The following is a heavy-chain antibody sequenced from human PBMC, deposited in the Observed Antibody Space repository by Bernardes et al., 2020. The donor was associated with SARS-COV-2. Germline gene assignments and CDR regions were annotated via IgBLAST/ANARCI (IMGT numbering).Heavy chain of an antibody. D-gene: IGHD4-17*01. CDR2: ISRTGGTT. Sequence: GGSLRLSCAASGFTFGRYAMNWVRQAPGKGLEWVSAISRTGGTTHYVDSVKGRFTISRDNSKNTLYLQMNSLRAEDTAIYYCAKDRTGQTTVTATLDYWGQGTLVTVSS. CDR1: GFTFGRYA. J-gene: IGHJ4*02. CDR3: AKDRTGQTTVTATLDY. V-gene: IGHV3-23*01.